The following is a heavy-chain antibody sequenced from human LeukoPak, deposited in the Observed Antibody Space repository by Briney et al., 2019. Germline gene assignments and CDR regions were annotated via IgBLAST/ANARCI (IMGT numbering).Heavy chain of an antibody. V-gene: IGHV3-30-3*01. Sequence: PGGSLRLSCAASGFIFNSYAMHWVRLAPGKGLDWVAVISYDGSKKYYADSVKGRFTISGDNSKNTLYLQMDSLRAEDTAVYYCARDATLVRGLMITAYYFDYWGPGTLVTVSS. D-gene: IGHD3-10*01. CDR2: ISYDGSKK. CDR3: ARDATLVRGLMITAYYFDY. CDR1: GFIFNSYA. J-gene: IGHJ4*02.